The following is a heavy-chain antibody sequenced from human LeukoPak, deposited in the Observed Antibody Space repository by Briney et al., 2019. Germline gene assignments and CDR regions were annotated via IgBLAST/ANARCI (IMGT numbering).Heavy chain of an antibody. CDR2: IGTASDT. V-gene: IGHV3-13*01. CDR3: ARGPPHGKYYYMDV. J-gene: IGHJ6*03. CDR1: GFTFSSFD. Sequence: GGSLRLSCAASGFTFSSFDMHWVRQPTGQGLEWVSTIGTASDTYYPGSVEGRFTLSRDNAKSSLYLQMNSLTAGDTAVYYCARGPPHGKYYYMDVWGKGTTVTVSS. D-gene: IGHD1-1*01.